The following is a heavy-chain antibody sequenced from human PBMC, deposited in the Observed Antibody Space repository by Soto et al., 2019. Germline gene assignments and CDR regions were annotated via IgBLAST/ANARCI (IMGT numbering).Heavy chain of an antibody. CDR3: AKDTYYYDRSGYYTYDH. Sequence: GGSLRLSCAASGFSLNSYPMNWVRQVPGKGLEWVAYIRTSTSMLYYADSVKGRFTISIDNSRNTLDLQMNSLRAEDTAVYYCAKDTYYYDRSGYYTYDHWGQGTQVTVSS. CDR1: GFSLNSYP. J-gene: IGHJ4*02. CDR2: IRTSTSML. V-gene: IGHV3-48*01. D-gene: IGHD3-22*01.